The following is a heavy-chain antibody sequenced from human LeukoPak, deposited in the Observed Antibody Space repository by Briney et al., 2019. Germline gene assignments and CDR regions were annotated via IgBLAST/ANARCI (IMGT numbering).Heavy chain of an antibody. CDR1: GFTFSDYY. CDR2: IRNKANSYTS. J-gene: IGHJ4*02. CDR3: TRRAVAGALDY. Sequence: GGSLRLSCAASGFTFSDYYMDWVRQAPGKGLEWVGRIRNKANSYTSEYAASVKGRFTISRDDSKNSLYLQMNSLKTEDTAVYYCTRRAVAGALDYWGQGTLVTVSS. D-gene: IGHD6-13*01. V-gene: IGHV3-72*01.